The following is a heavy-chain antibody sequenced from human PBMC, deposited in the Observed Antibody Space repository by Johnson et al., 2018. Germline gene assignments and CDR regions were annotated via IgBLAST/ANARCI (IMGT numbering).Heavy chain of an antibody. CDR3: AKEGGCSGASCYTGLQH. CDR1: GFTLSDYH. V-gene: IGHV3-11*04. CDR2: ISPSGTRI. D-gene: IGHD2-2*02. Sequence: QVQLVESGGALVKPGGSLRLSCEASGFTLSDYHMSWIRQAPGRGPEWVSYISPSGTRIYYADSVKGRFTISRDTSKNSQYLQMDSLRADDTAVYYCAKEGGCSGASCYTGLQHWGQGSLVSVSS. J-gene: IGHJ1*01.